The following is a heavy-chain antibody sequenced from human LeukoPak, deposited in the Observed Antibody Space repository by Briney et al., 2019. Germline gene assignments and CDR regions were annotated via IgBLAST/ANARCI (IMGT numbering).Heavy chain of an antibody. Sequence: PGGSLRLSCAASGFTFSSYGMHWVRQAPGKGLEWVAFIRYDGSSKYYADSVKGRFTISRDNSKNTLYLQMNSLRAEDTAVYYCAKDQGPIAARPTLFDYWGQGTLVTVSS. V-gene: IGHV3-30*02. CDR2: IRYDGSSK. CDR3: AKDQGPIAARPTLFDY. CDR1: GFTFSSYG. J-gene: IGHJ4*02. D-gene: IGHD6-6*01.